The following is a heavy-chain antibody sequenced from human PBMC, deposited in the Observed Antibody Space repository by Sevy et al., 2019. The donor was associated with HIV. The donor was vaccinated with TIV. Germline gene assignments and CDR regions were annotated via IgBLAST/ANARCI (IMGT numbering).Heavy chain of an antibody. CDR3: ARVGPVGQQLLTNLYYYYGMDV. CDR2: INHSGST. D-gene: IGHD6-13*01. V-gene: IGHV4-34*01. Sequence: SETLSLTCAVYGGSFSGYYWSWIRQPPGKGLEWIGEINHSGSTNYNPSLKSRVTISIDTSKNQFSLKLGSVTAADTAVYYCARVGPVGQQLLTNLYYYYGMDVWGQGTTVTVSS. J-gene: IGHJ6*02. CDR1: GGSFSGYY.